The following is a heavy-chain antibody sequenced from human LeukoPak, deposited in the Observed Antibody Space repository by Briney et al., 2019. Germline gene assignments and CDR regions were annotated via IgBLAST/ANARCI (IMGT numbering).Heavy chain of an antibody. CDR1: GFILSDYY. D-gene: IGHD1-26*01. V-gene: IGHV3-11*01. CDR3: ARGGELLGAFDI. J-gene: IGHJ3*02. CDR2: ISSSGNTI. Sequence: GGSLRLSCEASGFILSDYYMSWIRQAPGKGLEWVSYISSSGNTINYADSVKGRFTMSRDNAKDSLYLQMNSLRVEDTAVYYCARGGELLGAFDIWGQGTMVTVSS.